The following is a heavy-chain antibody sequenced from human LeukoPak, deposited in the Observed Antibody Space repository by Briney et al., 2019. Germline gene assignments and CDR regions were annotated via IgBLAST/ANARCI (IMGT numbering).Heavy chain of an antibody. Sequence: SVKVSCTASGGTFSNYAISWVRQAPGQGLEWMGGINHIFGTANYAQKFQGRVTITTDESTSTAYMELRSLRSEDTAVYYCARVSPGRYSSGWYGWFDPWGQGTLVTVSS. CDR2: INHIFGTA. J-gene: IGHJ5*02. V-gene: IGHV1-69*05. D-gene: IGHD6-13*01. CDR3: ARVSPGRYSSGWYGWFDP. CDR1: GGTFSNYA.